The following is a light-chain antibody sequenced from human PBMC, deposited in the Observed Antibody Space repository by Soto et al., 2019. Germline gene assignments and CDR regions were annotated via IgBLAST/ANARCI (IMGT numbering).Light chain of an antibody. Sequence: QSALTQPASVSGSPGQSITIYCTGTSSDVGAYNYVSWYQQHPGKAPKLLIYDVSNRPSGVSSRFSGSKSGNTASLTISGLQAEDEGDYYCSSYTSGSSVVFGGGTKLTVL. V-gene: IGLV2-14*03. J-gene: IGLJ2*01. CDR2: DVS. CDR3: SSYTSGSSVV. CDR1: SSDVGAYNY.